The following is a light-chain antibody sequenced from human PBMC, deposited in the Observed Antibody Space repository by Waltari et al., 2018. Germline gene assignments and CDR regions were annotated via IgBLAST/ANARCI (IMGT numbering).Light chain of an antibody. CDR1: QTISSW. CDR2: KAS. V-gene: IGKV1-5*03. CDR3: QHYNSYGT. J-gene: IGKJ1*01. Sequence: DIQMTQSPSTLSAYVGERVTITCRASQTISSWLAWYQQKPGKAPKLLIYKASSLESGVPSRFSGSGSGTEFTLTISSLQPDDFATYYCQHYNSYGTFGQGTKVEF.